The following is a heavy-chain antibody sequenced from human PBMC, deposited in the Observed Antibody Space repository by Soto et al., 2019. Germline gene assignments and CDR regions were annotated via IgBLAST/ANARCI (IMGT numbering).Heavy chain of an antibody. Sequence: ESGGGLVQPGRSLRLSCAASGFTFDDYAMHWVRQAPGKGLEWVSGISWNSGSIGYADSVKGRFTISRDNAKNSLYLQMNSLRAEDTALYYCARSTGYSSSWYYFDYWGQGTLVTVSS. CDR2: ISWNSGSI. J-gene: IGHJ4*02. CDR1: GFTFDDYA. CDR3: ARSTGYSSSWYYFDY. D-gene: IGHD6-13*01. V-gene: IGHV3-9*01.